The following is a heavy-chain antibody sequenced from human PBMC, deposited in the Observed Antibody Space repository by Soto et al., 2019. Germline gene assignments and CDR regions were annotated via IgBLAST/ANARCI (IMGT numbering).Heavy chain of an antibody. D-gene: IGHD5-18*01. J-gene: IGHJ2*01. Sequence: PSETLSLTCTVSGDSIRSSIHYWAWNRQPPGKGLEWIGGFYYSGSPYYNPSLKSRVTTSVDTSKNQFSLNLNSVTAADTAVYYCYINGYWGRGTLVTVSS. CDR1: GDSIRSSIHY. CDR3: YINGY. V-gene: IGHV4-39*01. CDR2: FYYSGSP.